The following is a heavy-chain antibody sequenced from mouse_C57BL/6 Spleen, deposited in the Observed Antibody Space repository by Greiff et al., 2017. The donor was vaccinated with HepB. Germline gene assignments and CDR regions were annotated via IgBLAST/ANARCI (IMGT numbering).Heavy chain of an antibody. CDR3: ARYHYYGSSYGYYFDY. CDR1: GFNIKNTY. CDR2: IDPANGNT. Sequence: VQLQQSVAELVRPGASVKLSCTASGFNIKNTYMHWVKQRPEQGLEWIGRIDPANGNTKYAPKFKGKATITADTSSNTAYLQLSSLTSEDTAIYYCARYHYYGSSYGYYFDYWGQGTTLTVSS. V-gene: IGHV14-3*01. D-gene: IGHD1-1*01. J-gene: IGHJ2*01.